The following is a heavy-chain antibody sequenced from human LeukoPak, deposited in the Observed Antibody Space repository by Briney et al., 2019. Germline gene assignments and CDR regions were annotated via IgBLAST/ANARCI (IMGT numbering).Heavy chain of an antibody. J-gene: IGHJ4*02. D-gene: IGHD6-19*01. CDR2: ISSSSSYI. V-gene: IGHV3-21*01. CDR3: ASRGIAVAGRETNNDY. Sequence: GGSLRLSCAASGFTFSSYSMNWVRQAPGKGLEWVSSISSSSSYIYYADSVKGRFTISRDNSKNTLYLQMNSLRAEDTAVYYCASRGIAVAGRETNNDYWGQGTLVTVSS. CDR1: GFTFSSYS.